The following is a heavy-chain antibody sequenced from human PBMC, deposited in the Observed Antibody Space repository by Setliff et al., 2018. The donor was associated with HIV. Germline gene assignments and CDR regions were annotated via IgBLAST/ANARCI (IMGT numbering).Heavy chain of an antibody. Sequence: GGSLRLSCAASRFTFSSYAMTWVRQAPGKGLEWVSGISGSGDTTNYADSVKGRFTISRDNSRNTLYLQMNSLRDEDTAVYYCAREGGSSGYCGYFDYWGQGTLVTVS. CDR2: ISGSGDTT. D-gene: IGHD3-22*01. CDR3: AREGGSSGYCGYFDY. J-gene: IGHJ4*02. V-gene: IGHV3-23*01. CDR1: RFTFSSYA.